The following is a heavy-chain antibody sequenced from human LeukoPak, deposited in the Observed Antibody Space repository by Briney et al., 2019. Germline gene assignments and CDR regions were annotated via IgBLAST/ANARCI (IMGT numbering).Heavy chain of an antibody. Sequence: PGGSLRLSCAASGFTFSSYSMSWVRQAPGKGLEWVSSISGGSSYIYYVDSVKGRFTISRDNAKNSLYLQMNSLTAEDTAVYYCARKGVFCSSTSCYRAEFDYWGQGTLVTVSS. V-gene: IGHV3-21*01. CDR3: ARKGVFCSSTSCYRAEFDY. J-gene: IGHJ4*02. CDR1: GFTFSSYS. CDR2: ISGGSSYI. D-gene: IGHD2-2*02.